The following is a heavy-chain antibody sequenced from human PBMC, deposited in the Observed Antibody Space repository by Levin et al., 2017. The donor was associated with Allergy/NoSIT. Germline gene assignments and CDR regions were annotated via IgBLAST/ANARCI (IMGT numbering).Heavy chain of an antibody. V-gene: IGHV5-51*01. J-gene: IGHJ4*02. CDR2: IYPGDSDT. CDR3: ATYRVGPTRYFDY. D-gene: IGHD1-26*01. CDR1: GYSFTNYW. Sequence: ASVKVSCKASGYSFTNYWIGWVRQMPGKGLEWMGIIYPGDSDTTYSPSFQGQVTISADKSISTAYLQWSSLKASDTAIYFCATYRVGPTRYFDYWGQGTLVTVSS.